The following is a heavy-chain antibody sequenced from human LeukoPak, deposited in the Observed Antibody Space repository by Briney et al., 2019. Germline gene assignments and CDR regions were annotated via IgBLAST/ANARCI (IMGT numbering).Heavy chain of an antibody. D-gene: IGHD3-3*01. CDR1: GYSISSGYY. CDR3: ARARITIFGVVIGYFDY. Sequence: SETLSLTCTFSGYSISSGYYWAWIRQPPRKGLEWIGSIYHSGSTYYNPSLKSQVTIPVDTPKNQSSLKLSSVTAAGTAVYYCARARITIFGVVIGYFDYWGQGTLVTVSS. CDR2: IYHSGST. J-gene: IGHJ4*02. V-gene: IGHV4-38-2*02.